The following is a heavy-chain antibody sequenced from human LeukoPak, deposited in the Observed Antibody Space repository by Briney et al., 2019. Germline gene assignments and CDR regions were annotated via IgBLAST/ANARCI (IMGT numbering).Heavy chain of an antibody. CDR2: VKSKTDGGTT. V-gene: IGHV3-15*01. CDR3: TTDGGGKGFDP. Sequence: GGSLRLSCTASSFTFRNAWMSWVRQAPGKGPEWVGRVKSKTDGGTTDYAAPVKGRFTISRDDSKNTLYLQMNSLKTEETAVYYCTTDGGGKGFDPWGQGTLVTVSS. CDR1: SFTFRNAW. J-gene: IGHJ5*02. D-gene: IGHD3-16*01.